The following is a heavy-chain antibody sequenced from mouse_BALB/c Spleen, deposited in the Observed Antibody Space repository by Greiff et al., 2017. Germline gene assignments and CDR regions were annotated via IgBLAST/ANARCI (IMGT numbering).Heavy chain of an antibody. D-gene: IGHD2-1*01. CDR3: ARQDGNYGY. CDR2: ISSGGSYT. J-gene: IGHJ2*01. V-gene: IGHV5-9-3*01. Sequence: EVKLVESGGGLVKPGGSLKLSCAASGFTFSSYAMSWVRQTPEKGLEWVATISSGGSYTYYPDSVKGRFTISRDNAKNTLYLQMSSLRSEDTAMYYCARQDGNYGYWGQGTTLTVSS. CDR1: GFTFSSYA.